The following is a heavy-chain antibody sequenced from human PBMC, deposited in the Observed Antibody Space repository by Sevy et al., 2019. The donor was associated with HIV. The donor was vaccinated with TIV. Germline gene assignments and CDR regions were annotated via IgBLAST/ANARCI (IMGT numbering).Heavy chain of an antibody. J-gene: IGHJ4*02. CDR3: AREVKLGAPLGY. CDR2: IYGSGST. CDR1: GGSISLYY. D-gene: IGHD3-16*01. V-gene: IGHV4-4*07. Sequence: SETLSLTCTVSGGSISLYYWSWIRQPAGKGLEWIGHIYGSGSTSYNPSLKSRVTMSVDTSQNQISLKLTSVTAADTAVYYCAREVKLGAPLGYWGQGTLVTVSS.